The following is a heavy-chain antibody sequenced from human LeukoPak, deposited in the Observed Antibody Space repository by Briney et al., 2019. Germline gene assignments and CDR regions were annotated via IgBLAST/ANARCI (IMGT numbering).Heavy chain of an antibody. CDR1: GYTLSSIS. Sequence: VASVKVSCKASGYTLSSISISWVRQAPGQGLEWMGWISTYNRETIYAQNVQGRVTMTPDTSTSTAYMELRSLRSDDTAVYYCAKDRWRDGSSSFDNWGQGTLVTVSS. V-gene: IGHV1-18*01. CDR2: ISTYNRET. J-gene: IGHJ4*02. D-gene: IGHD6-6*01. CDR3: AKDRWRDGSSSFDN.